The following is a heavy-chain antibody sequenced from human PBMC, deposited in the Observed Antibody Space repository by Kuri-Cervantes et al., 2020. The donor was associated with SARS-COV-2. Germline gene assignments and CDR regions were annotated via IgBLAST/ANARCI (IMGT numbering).Heavy chain of an antibody. D-gene: IGHD2-8*01. CDR2: INPNSGGT. J-gene: IGHJ5*02. Sequence: ASVKVSCKASGYTFTGYYMHWVRQAPGQGLEWMGWINPNSGGTNYAQKLQGRVTMTTDTSTSTAYMELRSLRSDDTAVYYCARDHTPTEGIVLMVYAMHQNWFDPWGQGTLVTVSS. V-gene: IGHV1-2*02. CDR1: GYTFTGYY. CDR3: ARDHTPTEGIVLMVYAMHQNWFDP.